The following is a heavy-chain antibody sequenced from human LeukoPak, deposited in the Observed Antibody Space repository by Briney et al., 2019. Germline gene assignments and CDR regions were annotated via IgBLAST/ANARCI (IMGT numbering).Heavy chain of an antibody. D-gene: IGHD6-19*01. CDR3: ARSHSSAFACGSEI. CDR1: GFLVSVNF. CDR2: IYGGGDT. J-gene: IGHJ3*02. Sequence: GGSLRLSCEASGFLVSVNFMSWVRQAPGKGLKCVSLIYGGGDTYYADSVRSRFTISRANSKNAPYLQMNNLRAAGTAVYYCARSHSSAFACGSEIWGQGTRVTVSS. V-gene: IGHV3-53*01.